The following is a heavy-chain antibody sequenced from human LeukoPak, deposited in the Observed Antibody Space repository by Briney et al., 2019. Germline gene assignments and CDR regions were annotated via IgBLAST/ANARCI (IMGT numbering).Heavy chain of an antibody. CDR2: ISYDGSNK. J-gene: IGHJ6*03. CDR3: AKGSKEVLFTRDHYMDV. D-gene: IGHD3-3*01. V-gene: IGHV3-30*18. CDR1: GFTFSSYG. Sequence: PGGSLRLSCAASGFTFSSYGMHWVRQAPGKGLEWVAVISYDGSNKYYADSVKGRFTISRDNSKNTLYLQMNSLRAEDTAVYYRAKGSKEVLFTRDHYMDVWGKGTTVTISS.